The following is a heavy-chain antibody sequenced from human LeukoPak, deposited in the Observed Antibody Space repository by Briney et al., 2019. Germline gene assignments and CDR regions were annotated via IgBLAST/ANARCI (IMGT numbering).Heavy chain of an antibody. V-gene: IGHV3-30-3*01. Sequence: GGSLRLSCAASGFTFSRYAMHWVRQAPGKGLEWVAVISSDGNRTYYADSVKGRFTLSRDKSNKTLHLQMKNLRADDTAVYYCALLSGPSYSWGQGTLVTVSS. CDR3: ALLSGPSYS. CDR2: ISSDGNRT. D-gene: IGHD2-15*01. J-gene: IGHJ4*02. CDR1: GFTFSRYA.